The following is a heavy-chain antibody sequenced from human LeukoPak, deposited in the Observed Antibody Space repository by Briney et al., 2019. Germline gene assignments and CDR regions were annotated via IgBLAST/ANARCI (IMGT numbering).Heavy chain of an antibody. CDR3: ARVLYSSSWIRGDYYYYMDV. D-gene: IGHD6-13*01. J-gene: IGHJ6*03. CDR2: INHSGST. CDR1: GGSFSGYY. Sequence: PSETLSLTCAVYGGSFSGYYWSWIRQPPGKGLEWIGEINHSGSTYYNPSLKSRVTISVDTSKSQFSLKLSSVTAADTAVYYCARVLYSSSWIRGDYYYYMDVWGKGTTVTVSS. V-gene: IGHV4-34*01.